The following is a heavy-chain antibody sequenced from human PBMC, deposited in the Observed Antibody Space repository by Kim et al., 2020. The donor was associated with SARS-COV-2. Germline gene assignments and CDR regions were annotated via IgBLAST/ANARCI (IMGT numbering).Heavy chain of an antibody. Sequence: SETLSLTCTVSGGSISSGGYYWSWLRPHPGKGRVWIGYIYDSGSTYYNPSLKSRVTISVDTSKNQFSLKLRSVTAADTAVYYCASSSPGTTPDFDYWGQQTLVTVPS. CDR1: GGSISSGGYY. CDR2: IYDSGST. D-gene: IGHD1-7*01. V-gene: IGHV4-31*03. CDR3: ASSSPGTTPDFDY. J-gene: IGHJ4*02.